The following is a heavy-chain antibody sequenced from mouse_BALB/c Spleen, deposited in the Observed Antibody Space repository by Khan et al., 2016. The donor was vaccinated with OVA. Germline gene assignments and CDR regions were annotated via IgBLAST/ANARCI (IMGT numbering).Heavy chain of an antibody. V-gene: IGHV2-9*02. CDR1: GFSLTSHG. J-gene: IGHJ2*01. Sequence: VELVESGPGLVAPSQSLSITCTVSGFSLTSHGVHWVRQPPGKGLEWLGVIWAGGSTNYNSAPMSRLSISKDSSKSQVFLKMNNLQTDDTAMYYCARNREPDYFDYWGQGTTLTVSS. CDR3: ARNREPDYFDY. CDR2: IWAGGST.